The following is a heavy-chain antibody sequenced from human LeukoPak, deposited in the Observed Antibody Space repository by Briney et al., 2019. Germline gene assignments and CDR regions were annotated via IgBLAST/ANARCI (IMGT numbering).Heavy chain of an antibody. Sequence: GGSLRLSCAASGFTFSSYAMSWVRQAPGKGLEWVSVISGSGGSTHYADSAKGRFTISRDNSKNTLYLQMNSLRAEDTAVYYCAKVSYHYYGSGSYVLDYWGQGTLVTVSS. CDR1: GFTFSSYA. CDR2: ISGSGGST. D-gene: IGHD3-10*01. J-gene: IGHJ4*02. V-gene: IGHV3-23*01. CDR3: AKVSYHYYGSGSYVLDY.